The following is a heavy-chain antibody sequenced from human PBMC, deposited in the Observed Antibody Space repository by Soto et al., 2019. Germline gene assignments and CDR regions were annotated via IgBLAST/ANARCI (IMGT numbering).Heavy chain of an antibody. V-gene: IGHV4-34*01. CDR1: GGSFSGYY. CDR3: ARHNKAVAGTRTYYFDY. J-gene: IGHJ4*02. D-gene: IGHD6-19*01. CDR2: IYYSGST. Sequence: SETLSLTCAVYGGSFSGYYWNWIRQPPGKGLEWIGSIYYSGSTYYNPSLKSRVTISVDTSKNQFSLKLSSVTAADTAVYYCARHNKAVAGTRTYYFDYWGQGTLVTVSS.